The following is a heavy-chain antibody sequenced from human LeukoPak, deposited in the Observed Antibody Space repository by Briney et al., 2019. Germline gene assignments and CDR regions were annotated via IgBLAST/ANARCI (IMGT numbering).Heavy chain of an antibody. CDR3: ARSSVNWFDP. CDR1: GYTFTGYY. CDR2: INPNSGDT. V-gene: IGHV1-2*02. Sequence: ASVKVSCKASGYTFTGYYMHWVRQAPGQGLEWMGWINPNSGDTDYAQKFQGRVTMTRDTSISTAYMELSRVRSDDTAVYYCARSSVNWFDPWGPGTLVTVSS. J-gene: IGHJ5*02. D-gene: IGHD3-3*01.